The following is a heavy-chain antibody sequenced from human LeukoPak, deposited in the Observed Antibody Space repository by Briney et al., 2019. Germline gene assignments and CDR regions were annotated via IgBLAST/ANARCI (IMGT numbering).Heavy chain of an antibody. CDR1: GFTFSSYS. Sequence: PGGSLRLSCAASGFTFSSYSMNWVRQAPGKGLEWVSSISSSSSYIYYADSVKGRFTISRDNAKNSLYLQMNSLRAEDTAVYYCARDRIVVVPAAMSDYYYYYGMDVWGQGTTVTVSS. V-gene: IGHV3-21*01. J-gene: IGHJ6*02. CDR2: ISSSSSYI. CDR3: ARDRIVVVPAAMSDYYYYYGMDV. D-gene: IGHD2-2*01.